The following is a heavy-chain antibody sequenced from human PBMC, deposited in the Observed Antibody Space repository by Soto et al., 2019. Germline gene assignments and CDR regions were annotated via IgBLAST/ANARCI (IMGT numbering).Heavy chain of an antibody. D-gene: IGHD2-21*02. CDR1: GDSIDNSYW. Sequence: QVQLQESGPGLVKPSGTLALTCAVSGDSIDNSYWWTWVRQSPGKGLEWIGEIYHSGTTHYHPSLESRVTISVDRSKNEFSLTLDSVTAADTAVYYCAGWWGLHFPRLYWGQGAMVTVSS. CDR2: IYHSGTT. J-gene: IGHJ4*02. CDR3: AGWWGLHFPRLY. V-gene: IGHV4-4*02.